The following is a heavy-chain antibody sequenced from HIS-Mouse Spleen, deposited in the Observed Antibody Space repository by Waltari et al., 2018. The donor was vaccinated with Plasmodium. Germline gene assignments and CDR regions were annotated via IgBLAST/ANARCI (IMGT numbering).Heavy chain of an antibody. CDR2: INHSGST. J-gene: IGHJ2*01. Sequence: QVQLQQWGAGPLQPSETLSLTCAVYGGSFSCSYWSWLRQPPGKGLEWIGEINHSGSTNYNPSRKSRVTISVDTSKNQFSLKLSSVTAADTAVYYCARGRVLGTSSGYFDLWGRGTLVTVSS. CDR1: GGSFSCSY. V-gene: IGHV4-34*01. CDR3: ARGRVLGTSSGYFDL. D-gene: IGHD3-10*01.